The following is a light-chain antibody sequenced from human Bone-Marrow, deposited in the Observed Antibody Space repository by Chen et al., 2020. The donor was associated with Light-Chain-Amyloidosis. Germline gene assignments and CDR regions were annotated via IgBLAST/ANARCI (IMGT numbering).Light chain of an antibody. J-gene: IGLJ1*01. Sequence: QSLLTLPPSASGAPGPRVTLSCSGTSSNIASHALNWYQQLPGTAPKLLISSYDQRPSGVPDRFSGSKSGTSASLAISGLQSEDEADYYCADWEDNLKNYVFGTGAKVTVL. V-gene: IGLV1-44*01. CDR1: SSNIASHA. CDR2: SYD. CDR3: ADWEDNLKNYV.